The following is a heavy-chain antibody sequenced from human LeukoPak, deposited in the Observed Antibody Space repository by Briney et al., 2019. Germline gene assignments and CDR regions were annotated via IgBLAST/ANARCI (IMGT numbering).Heavy chain of an antibody. D-gene: IGHD3-10*01. J-gene: IGHJ4*02. CDR3: ARTPPGGLIDY. CDR2: MRPKSANT. CDR1: GYIFTSYD. V-gene: IGHV1-8*03. Sequence: GASVKVSCKASGYIFTSYDINGVRQASGQGLEWMGWMRPKSANTGYAQKFQGRVTITRDTSISTAYMELSSLTSEDTAVYYCARTPPGGLIDYWGQGTLVTVSS.